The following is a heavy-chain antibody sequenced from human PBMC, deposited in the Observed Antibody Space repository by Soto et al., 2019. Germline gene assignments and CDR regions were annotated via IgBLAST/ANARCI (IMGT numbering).Heavy chain of an antibody. CDR2: IYYSGST. D-gene: IGHD5-18*01. J-gene: IGHJ4*02. V-gene: IGHV4-59*01. CDR1: GGSISSYY. CDR3: ARDIVVGYRRYFDY. Sequence: QVQLQESGPGLVKPSETLSLTCTVSGGSISSYYWSWIRQPPGKGLEWIGYIYYSGSTNYNPSLKSRVTISVDTSKNQFSLKLSSVTAADTAVYYCARDIVVGYRRYFDYWGQGTLVTVSS.